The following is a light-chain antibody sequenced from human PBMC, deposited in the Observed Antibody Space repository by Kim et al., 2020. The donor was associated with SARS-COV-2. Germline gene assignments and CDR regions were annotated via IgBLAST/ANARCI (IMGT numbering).Light chain of an antibody. CDR2: KAS. CDR3: HQFNDYPWT. CDR1: ESISNR. Sequence: DIQMTQSPSTLSASVGDRVTITCRASESISNRLAWYQQKSVKDPKLVIYKASTLESGVPSRFSGSGSGTEFTLTINSLQPDDLATYYCHQFNDYPWTFGQGTKVDIK. V-gene: IGKV1-5*03. J-gene: IGKJ1*01.